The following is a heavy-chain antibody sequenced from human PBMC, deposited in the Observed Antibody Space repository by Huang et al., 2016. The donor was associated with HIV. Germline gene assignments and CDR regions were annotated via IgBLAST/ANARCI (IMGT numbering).Heavy chain of an antibody. V-gene: IGHV3-30*18. Sequence: QVQLVESGGGVVQPGRSLRLSCVASGFTFSSFGMNWVRQAPGNGLEGVAVISYDGTNKYYAGSVKGRFTISRDNSKNTLYLQMNSLKPEDTAVYYCAKEFDILTGYYYSGSDYWGQGTLVTVSS. CDR1: GFTFSSFG. CDR3: AKEFDILTGYYYSGSDY. D-gene: IGHD3-9*01. CDR2: ISYDGTNK. J-gene: IGHJ4*02.